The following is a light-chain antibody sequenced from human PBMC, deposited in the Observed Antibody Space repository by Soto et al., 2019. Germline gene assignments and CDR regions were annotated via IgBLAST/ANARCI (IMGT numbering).Light chain of an antibody. CDR3: QQRSNWPPYT. J-gene: IGKJ2*01. Sequence: EIVLTQSPATLSLSPGERATLSCRASQSVSSYLAWYQQKPGQAPRLLIYDASNRATGIPPRFSGSGSGTDFSLTISSLEPEDFVVYYCQQRSNWPPYTFGQGTKLEIK. CDR2: DAS. CDR1: QSVSSY. V-gene: IGKV3-11*01.